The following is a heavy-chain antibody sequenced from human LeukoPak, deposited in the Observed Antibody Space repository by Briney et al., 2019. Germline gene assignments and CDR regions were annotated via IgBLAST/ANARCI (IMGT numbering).Heavy chain of an antibody. V-gene: IGHV1-69*04. CDR3: ARGVGATGFDY. CDR2: IIPIFGIA. Sequence: SVKVSSKASGGTFSSYAISWVRQAPGQGLEWMGRIIPIFGIANYAQKFQGRVTITADKSTSTAYMELSSLRSEDTAVYYCARGVGATGFDYWGQGTLVTVSS. J-gene: IGHJ4*02. CDR1: GGTFSSYA. D-gene: IGHD1-26*01.